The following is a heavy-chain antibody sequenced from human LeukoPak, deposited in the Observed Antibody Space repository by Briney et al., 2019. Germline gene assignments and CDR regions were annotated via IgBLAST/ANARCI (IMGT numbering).Heavy chain of an antibody. CDR1: GFTFSSYA. D-gene: IGHD2-2*01. Sequence: PGGSLRLSRAASGFTFSSYAMSWVRQAPGKGLEWVSAISGSGGSTYYADSVKGRFTISRDNSKNTLYLQMNSLRAEDTAVYYCARDLLKHIVVVPAVMQGSSRGAFDIWGQGTMVTVSS. CDR3: ARDLLKHIVVVPAVMQGSSRGAFDI. V-gene: IGHV3-23*01. J-gene: IGHJ3*02. CDR2: ISGSGGST.